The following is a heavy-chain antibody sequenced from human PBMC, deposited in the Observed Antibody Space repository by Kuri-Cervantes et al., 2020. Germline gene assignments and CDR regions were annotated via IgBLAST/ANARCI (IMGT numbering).Heavy chain of an antibody. CDR1: GFTFNSYS. Sequence: GGSLRLSCAASGFTFNSYSINWVRQPPGKGLEWVSSISPTSSHIYYADSVKGRFTISRDNAKNSLYLQMNSLRAEDTAVYYCARDSQRGPRGGSCTDYWGQGTLVTVSS. D-gene: IGHD2-15*01. V-gene: IGHV3-21*04. CDR3: ARDSQRGPRGGSCTDY. CDR2: ISPTSSHI. J-gene: IGHJ4*02.